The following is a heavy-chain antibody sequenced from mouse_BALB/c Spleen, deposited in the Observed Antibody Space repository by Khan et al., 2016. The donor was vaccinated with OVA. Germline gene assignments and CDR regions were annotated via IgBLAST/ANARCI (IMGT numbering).Heavy chain of an antibody. V-gene: IGHV4-1*02. CDR1: GFDFSRYW. Sequence: EVQLVESGGGLVQPGGSLKLSCAASGFDFSRYWMRWVRQAPGKGLEWIGEINPDSSTINYTPSLKDKFTISRDNANNTLYLQMSNVRSEDTALLNCAGPYRDDGRGRFAYWGQGTLVTVSA. J-gene: IGHJ3*01. CDR3: AGPYRDDGRGRFAY. D-gene: IGHD2-14*01. CDR2: INPDSSTI.